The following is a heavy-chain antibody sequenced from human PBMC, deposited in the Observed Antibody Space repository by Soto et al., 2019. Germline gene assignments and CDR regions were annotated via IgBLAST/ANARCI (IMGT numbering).Heavy chain of an antibody. Sequence: GGSLRLSCAASGFTFSSYWMSWVRQAPGKGLEWVANIKQDGSEKYYVDSVKGRFTISRDNAKNSLYLQMNSLRAEDTAVYYCAGEYYYDSSGYYTLFDYWGQGTLVTVSS. CDR2: IKQDGSEK. CDR1: GFTFSSYW. D-gene: IGHD3-22*01. CDR3: AGEYYYDSSGYYTLFDY. V-gene: IGHV3-7*01. J-gene: IGHJ4*02.